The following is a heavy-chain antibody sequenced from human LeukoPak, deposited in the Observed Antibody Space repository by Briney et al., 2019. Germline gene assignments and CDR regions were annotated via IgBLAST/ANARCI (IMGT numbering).Heavy chain of an antibody. Sequence: PGGSLRLSCTASGFTFGDYAMSWVRQAPGKGLEWVGFIRSKAYGGTTEHAASVKGRFTISRDDSKSIAYLQMNSLKTEDTAVYYCTRASYDSMDGIDYWGQGTLITAYS. D-gene: IGHD3-22*01. J-gene: IGHJ4*02. CDR1: GFTFGDYA. CDR3: TRASYDSMDGIDY. CDR2: IRSKAYGGTT. V-gene: IGHV3-49*04.